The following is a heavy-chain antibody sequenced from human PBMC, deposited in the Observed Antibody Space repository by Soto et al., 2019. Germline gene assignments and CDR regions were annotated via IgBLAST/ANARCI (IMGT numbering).Heavy chain of an antibody. Sequence: QVQLVQSGAEVKKPGSSVKVSCKASGGTFSSYAISWVRQAPGQGLEWMGGIIPIFGTANYAQKFQGRVTITADESTSSAYMELSSLLSEDTAVYYCARVVVDTAMDPFDYWGQGALVTV. V-gene: IGHV1-69*01. J-gene: IGHJ4*02. D-gene: IGHD5-18*01. CDR1: GGTFSSYA. CDR2: IIPIFGTA. CDR3: ARVVVDTAMDPFDY.